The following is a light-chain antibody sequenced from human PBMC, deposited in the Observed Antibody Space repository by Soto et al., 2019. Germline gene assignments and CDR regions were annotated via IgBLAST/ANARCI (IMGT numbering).Light chain of an antibody. V-gene: IGKV3-20*01. J-gene: IGKJ1*01. CDR2: GAS. CDR3: QQYGRSLPWT. CDR1: QSLSSSY. Sequence: EIVLTQSPGTLSLSPGERATLSCRASQSLSSSYLAWYQQKPGQAPRLLIYGASSRATDIPDRFSGSGSGTDFTLTISRLEPEDFAVYYCQQYGRSLPWTFGHGTKVEIK.